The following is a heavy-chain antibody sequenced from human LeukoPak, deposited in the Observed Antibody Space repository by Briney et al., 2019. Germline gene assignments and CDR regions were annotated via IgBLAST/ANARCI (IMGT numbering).Heavy chain of an antibody. V-gene: IGHV1-8*03. Sequence: ASMKVSCNASGYTFTNFDINWVRQATGQGLEWMGWMNPNTGNAGYAQKFQDRVTITWDASISTAYMDLSSLRSEDTAVYYCARVGYSNSYDYWGQGTLVTVSS. CDR2: MNPNTGNA. CDR3: ARVGYSNSYDY. D-gene: IGHD1-26*01. J-gene: IGHJ4*02. CDR1: GYTFTNFD.